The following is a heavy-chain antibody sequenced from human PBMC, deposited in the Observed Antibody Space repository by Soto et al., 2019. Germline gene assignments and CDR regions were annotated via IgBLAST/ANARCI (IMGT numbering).Heavy chain of an antibody. CDR3: ATRPPGGGYKYFDY. Sequence: GGSLRLSCAASGFTFISYAMSWVRQAPGKGLEWVSGISGSGGSTSYAESVKGRLTISRDNSKNTLYLQMNSLRADDTAVYYCATRPPGGGYKYFDYWGQGTLVTVSS. CDR2: ISGSGGST. V-gene: IGHV3-23*01. J-gene: IGHJ4*02. D-gene: IGHD1-26*01. CDR1: GFTFISYA.